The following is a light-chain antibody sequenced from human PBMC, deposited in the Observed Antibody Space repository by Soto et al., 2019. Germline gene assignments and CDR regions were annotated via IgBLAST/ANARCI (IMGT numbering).Light chain of an antibody. CDR3: QQYHNGYT. CDR2: CAS. CDR1: QSVSNN. Sequence: EVVLTQSPVTLSVSPGEIATLSCRASQSVSNNLAGYQQKPGQAPRRLIYCASTTATGIPARFSGSGSGIELTLTSSSLQSEDFAVYYCQQYHNGYTFGQVTKLGIK. J-gene: IGKJ2*01. V-gene: IGKV3-15*01.